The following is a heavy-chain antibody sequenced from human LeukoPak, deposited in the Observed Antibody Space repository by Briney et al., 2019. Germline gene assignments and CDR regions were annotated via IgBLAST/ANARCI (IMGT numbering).Heavy chain of an antibody. V-gene: IGHV1-24*01. Sequence: ASVKVSCKVSGYTLTELSMHWVRQAPGKGLEWMGGFDPEDGETIYAQKFQGRVTMTEDTSTDTAYMELSSLRSEDTAVYYCATPGYCSSTSCLQFDYWSQGTLVTVSS. CDR1: GYTLTELS. J-gene: IGHJ4*02. CDR3: ATPGYCSSTSCLQFDY. CDR2: FDPEDGET. D-gene: IGHD2-2*01.